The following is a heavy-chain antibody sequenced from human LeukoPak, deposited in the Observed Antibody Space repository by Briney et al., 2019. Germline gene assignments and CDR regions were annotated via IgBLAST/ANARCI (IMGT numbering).Heavy chain of an antibody. CDR3: AREADVGASNALDI. D-gene: IGHD1-26*01. CDR2: FYSGGGT. J-gene: IGHJ3*02. CDR1: GFTVSSNY. V-gene: IGHV3-53*01. Sequence: PGGSLRLSCAASGFTVSSNYMSWVRQAPGKGLEWVSVFYSGGGTFYADSVKGRFTISRDNSKNTLYLQMDSLRAEDTAVYYCAREADVGASNALDIWGQGTMVIVSS.